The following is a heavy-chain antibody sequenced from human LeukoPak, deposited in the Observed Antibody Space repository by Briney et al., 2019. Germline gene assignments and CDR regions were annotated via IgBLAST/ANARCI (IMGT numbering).Heavy chain of an antibody. CDR1: GYSFTTYD. CDR3: ARGDCTNGVCSTNPQFDY. V-gene: IGHV1-8*01. D-gene: IGHD2-8*01. CDR2: MNPNSGNT. J-gene: IGHJ4*02. Sequence: ASVKVSCKASGYSFTTYDVNWVRQAPGQGLEWMGWMNPNSGNTGYAQRFQGRVTMTRDTSISTAYMELNSLTSEDTAVYYCARGDCTNGVCSTNPQFDYWGQGTLVTVSS.